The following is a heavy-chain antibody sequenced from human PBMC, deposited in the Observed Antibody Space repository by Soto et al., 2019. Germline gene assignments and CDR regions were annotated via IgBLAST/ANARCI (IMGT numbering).Heavy chain of an antibody. CDR1: GGTFSSYA. Sequence: SVKVSCKASGGTFSSYAISWVRQTPGQGLEWMGGIIPIFGTANYAQKFQGRVTITADESTSTAYMELSSLRSEDTAVYYCARGQQLLPYYFDYWGQGTMVTVSS. J-gene: IGHJ4*02. D-gene: IGHD6-6*01. CDR2: IIPIFGTA. V-gene: IGHV1-69*13. CDR3: ARGQQLLPYYFDY.